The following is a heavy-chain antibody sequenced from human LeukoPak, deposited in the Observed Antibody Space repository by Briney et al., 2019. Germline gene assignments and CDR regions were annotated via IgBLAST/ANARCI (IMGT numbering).Heavy chain of an antibody. CDR2: IYYSGST. Sequence: PSETLSLTCTVSGGSISNYYWSWIRQPPGKGLEWIGYIYYSGSTNYNPSLKSRVTISVDTSKNQFSLKLSSVTAADTAVYYCARTRYYYNSRSYGAPYYFDYWGQGTLVTVSS. CDR1: GGSISNYY. CDR3: ARTRYYYNSRSYGAPYYFDY. V-gene: IGHV4-59*08. D-gene: IGHD3-10*01. J-gene: IGHJ4*02.